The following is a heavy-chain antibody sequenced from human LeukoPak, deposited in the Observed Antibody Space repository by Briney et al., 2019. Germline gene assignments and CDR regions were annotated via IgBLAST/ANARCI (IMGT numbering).Heavy chain of an antibody. Sequence: GRSLRLSCAASGFTFSSYGMHWVRQAPGKGLEWVAVISYDGSNKYYAGSVKGRFTISRDNSKNTLYLQMNSLRAEDAAVYYCAKDAGITMVRGVIDYWGQGTLVTVSS. J-gene: IGHJ4*02. CDR3: AKDAGITMVRGVIDY. CDR1: GFTFSSYG. CDR2: ISYDGSNK. D-gene: IGHD3-10*01. V-gene: IGHV3-30*18.